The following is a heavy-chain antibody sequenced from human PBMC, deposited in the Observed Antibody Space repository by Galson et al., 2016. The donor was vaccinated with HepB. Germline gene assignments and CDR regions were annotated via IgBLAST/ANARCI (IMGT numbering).Heavy chain of an antibody. V-gene: IGHV4-34*01. Sequence: SETLSLTCGVYNESFGGYYWSWIRQPPGMGLEWLGEINHSGKTNYNPSLKSRVTMSVDTSKNQFSLKMTSVTAADTAVYYCATGHGDGEDWGQGTLVTVSS. CDR1: NESFGGYY. D-gene: IGHD3-10*01. CDR2: INHSGKT. J-gene: IGHJ4*02. CDR3: ATGHGDGED.